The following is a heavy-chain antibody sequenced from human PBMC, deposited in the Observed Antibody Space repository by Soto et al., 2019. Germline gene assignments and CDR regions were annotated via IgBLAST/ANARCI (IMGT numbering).Heavy chain of an antibody. CDR2: ISSSGSTI. Sequence: EVQLVESGGGLVQPGGSLRLSCAASGFTFSSYEMNWVRQAPGKGLEWVSYISSSGSTIYYADSVKGRFTISRDNAKNSLYLQMNSLRAEDTAVYYCARDPAPALDSSRGNLIFDYWGQGTLVTVSS. V-gene: IGHV3-48*03. CDR1: GFTFSSYE. J-gene: IGHJ4*02. CDR3: ARDPAPALDSSRGNLIFDY. D-gene: IGHD6-13*01.